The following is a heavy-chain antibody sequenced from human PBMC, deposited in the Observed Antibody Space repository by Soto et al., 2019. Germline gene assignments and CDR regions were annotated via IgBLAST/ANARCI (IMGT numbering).Heavy chain of an antibody. CDR2: FYFSGST. CDR3: ACCQHCGFLLL. V-gene: IGHV4-31*03. CDR1: GGSISSGGYY. Sequence: QVQLLESGPGLVKPSQTLSLTCTVSGGSISSGGYYWSWIRQHPGKGLEWIGYFYFSGSTYYNPSLKSRVTISVDTSKNQLSLKLSSVTAADTAVYFCACCQHCGFLLLWGQGNLVTVSS. D-gene: IGHD2-15*01. J-gene: IGHJ4*02.